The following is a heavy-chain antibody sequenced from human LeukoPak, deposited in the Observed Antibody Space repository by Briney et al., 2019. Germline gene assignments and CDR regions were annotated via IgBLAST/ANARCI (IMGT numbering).Heavy chain of an antibody. CDR1: GFTVSSNY. CDR3: ARDRFTRSVDP. V-gene: IGHV3-66*01. J-gene: IGHJ5*02. CDR2: IYSGGST. D-gene: IGHD3-10*01. Sequence: PGGSLRLSCAASGFTVSSNYMSWVRQAPGKGLEWVSVIYSGGSTYYADSVKGRFTISRDNSKNTLYLQMNSLRAEDTAVYYCARDRFTRSVDPWGQGTLVTVSS.